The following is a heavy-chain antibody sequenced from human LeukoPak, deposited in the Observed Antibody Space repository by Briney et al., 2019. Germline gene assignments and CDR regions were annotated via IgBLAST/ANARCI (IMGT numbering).Heavy chain of an antibody. CDR3: ARVAGGYSYGYLDY. Sequence: GGSLGLSCAASGFTFSSYAMHWVRQAPGKGLEWVAVISYDGSNKYYADSVKGRFTISRDNSKNTLYLQMNSLRAEDTAVYYCARVAGGYSYGYLDYWGQGTLVTVSS. D-gene: IGHD5-18*01. CDR2: ISYDGSNK. V-gene: IGHV3-30-3*01. CDR1: GFTFSSYA. J-gene: IGHJ4*02.